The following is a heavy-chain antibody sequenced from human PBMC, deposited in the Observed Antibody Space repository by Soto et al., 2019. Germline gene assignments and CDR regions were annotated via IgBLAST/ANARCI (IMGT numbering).Heavy chain of an antibody. CDR1: GYTFTNYG. D-gene: IGHD2-2*01. CDR2: IGGYKGNT. V-gene: IGHV1-18*01. J-gene: IGHJ6*02. CDR3: ARACSSTSCYDGGNYYYYYGMDV. Sequence: ASVKVSCKASGYTFTNYGVSWVRQAPGQGLEWMGWIGGYKGNTNYAQKLQGRVTLTTDTSTSTAYMELRSLRSDDTAVYYCARACSSTSCYDGGNYYYYYGMDVWG.